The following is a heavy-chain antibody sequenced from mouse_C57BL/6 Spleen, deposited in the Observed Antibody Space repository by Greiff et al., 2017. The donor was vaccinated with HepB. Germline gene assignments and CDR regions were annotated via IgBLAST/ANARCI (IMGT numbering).Heavy chain of an antibody. Sequence: EVQLQESGPELVKPGASVKISCKASGYSFTDYNMNWVKQSNGKSLEWIGVINPNYGTTSYNQKFKGKATLTVDQSSSTAYMQLNSLTSEDSAVYYCASIYYYGSSYLYYAMDYWGQGTSVTVSS. V-gene: IGHV1-39*01. CDR1: GYSFTDYN. D-gene: IGHD1-1*01. J-gene: IGHJ4*01. CDR2: INPNYGTT. CDR3: ASIYYYGSSYLYYAMDY.